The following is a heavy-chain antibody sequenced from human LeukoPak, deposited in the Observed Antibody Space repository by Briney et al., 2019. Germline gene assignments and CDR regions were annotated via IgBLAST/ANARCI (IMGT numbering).Heavy chain of an antibody. CDR2: IGAKNGYT. D-gene: IGHD2-15*01. CDR3: ARDDSSGGSCSGGHYLDY. J-gene: IGHJ4*02. CDR1: GYMFIAYG. V-gene: IGHV1-18*01. Sequence: GASVNISCKASGYMFIAYGFAWVRQAPGQGLEWLGWIGAKNGYTWYAQKFQDRITMTTDTSTTTAYMELKSLTSDDTAVYYCARDDSSGGSCSGGHYLDYWGQGSLVTVSS.